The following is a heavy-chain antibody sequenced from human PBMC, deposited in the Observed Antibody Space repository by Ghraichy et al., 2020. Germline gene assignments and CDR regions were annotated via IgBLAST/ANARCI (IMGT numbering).Heavy chain of an antibody. CDR3: ARGGDSSGHFDY. D-gene: IGHD3-22*01. CDR1: GFTFSSYS. V-gene: IGHV3-21*01. CDR2: ISSSSSYI. Sequence: GGSLRLSCAASGFTFSSYSMNWVRQAPGKGLEWVSSISSSSSYIYYADSVKGRFTISRDNAKNSLYLQMNSLRAEDTAVYYCARGGDSSGHFDYWGQGTLVTVSS. J-gene: IGHJ4*02.